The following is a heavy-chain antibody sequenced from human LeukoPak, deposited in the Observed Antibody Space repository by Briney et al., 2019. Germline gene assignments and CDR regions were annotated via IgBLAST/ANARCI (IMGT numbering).Heavy chain of an antibody. J-gene: IGHJ4*02. CDR1: GFTFSSYA. V-gene: IGHV3-23*01. D-gene: IGHD2-15*01. Sequence: PGGSLRLSCAASGFTFSSYAMSWVRQAPGKGLEWVSAISGSGGSTYYADSVKGRFTISRDNSKNTLYLQMNSLRAEDTAVYYXXXXXXXXXXXCSGASPYYFDYWGQGTLVTVSS. CDR3: XXXXXXXXXXCSGASPYYFDY. CDR2: ISGSGGST.